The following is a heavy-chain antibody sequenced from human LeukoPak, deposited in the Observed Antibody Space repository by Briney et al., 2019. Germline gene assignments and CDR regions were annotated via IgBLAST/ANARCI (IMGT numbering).Heavy chain of an antibody. CDR2: IYVSGST. CDR1: GASISSYY. J-gene: IGHJ5*02. D-gene: IGHD1-7*01. CDR3: ARDSGTTGEVKFDP. V-gene: IGHV4-4*07. Sequence: SETLSLTCTVSGASISSYYWSWVRQPAGKGLEWLGRIYVSGSTTYNPSLESRVTISLDTPKNQISLRLTSMTAADTAVYYCARDSGTTGEVKFDPWGQGTLVIVSS.